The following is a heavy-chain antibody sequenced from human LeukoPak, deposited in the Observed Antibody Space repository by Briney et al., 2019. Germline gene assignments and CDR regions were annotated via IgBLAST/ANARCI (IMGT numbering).Heavy chain of an antibody. V-gene: IGHV4-39*01. CDR1: GSSISSSSYY. D-gene: IGHD3-10*01. CDR2: IYYSGSSS. CDR3: ARRAREFGWVFDY. J-gene: IGHJ4*02. Sequence: PSETLSLTRTVSGSSISSSSYYWGWIRQPPGKGLEWIGSIYYSGSSSYYNPSLKSRVTISVDTSKNQFSLKLSSVTAADTAVYYGARRAREFGWVFDYWGQGTLVTVSS.